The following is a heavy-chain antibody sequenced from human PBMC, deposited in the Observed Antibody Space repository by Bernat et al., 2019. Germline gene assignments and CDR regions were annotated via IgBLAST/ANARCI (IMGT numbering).Heavy chain of an antibody. Sequence: EVQLVESGGGLVQPGGSLRLSCAASGFTFGNYAMTWVRQAPGKGLEWVANIRQDGNEKYYVDSVKGRFTISRDNAKNSLYLQMSSLRAEDTAVYYCARDFKDFDYWGQGTLVTVSS. CDR2: IRQDGNEK. CDR1: GFTFGNYA. V-gene: IGHV3-7*01. CDR3: ARDFKDFDY. J-gene: IGHJ4*02.